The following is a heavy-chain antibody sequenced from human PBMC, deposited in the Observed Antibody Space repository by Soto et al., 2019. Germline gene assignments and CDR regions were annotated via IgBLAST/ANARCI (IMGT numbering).Heavy chain of an antibody. CDR1: GNSFTTYY. CDR2: INPSGGRT. D-gene: IGHD3-22*01. V-gene: IGHV1-46*01. CDR3: AGLYHYDSSGYYDY. Sequence: GASVKVSCKASGNSFTTYYMHWVRQAPGQGLEWMGIINPSGGRTTYAQKFQGRVTMTRDTSTSTFHMELSSLTSEDTAMYYCAGLYHYDSSGYYDYWGQGTLVTVSS. J-gene: IGHJ4*02.